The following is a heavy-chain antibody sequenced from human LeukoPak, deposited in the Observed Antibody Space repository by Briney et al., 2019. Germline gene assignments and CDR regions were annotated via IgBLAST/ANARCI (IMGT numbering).Heavy chain of an antibody. D-gene: IGHD6-19*01. CDR2: INPNSGGT. J-gene: IGHJ4*02. CDR3: ARYSSGQPFDY. Sequence: ASVKVSCKASGYTFTDYYMHWVRQAPGQGLEWMGWINPNSGGTNYAQKFQGRVTMTRDTSISTAYMELRRPRSDDTAVYYCARYSSGQPFDYWGQGTLVTVSS. CDR1: GYTFTDYY. V-gene: IGHV1-2*02.